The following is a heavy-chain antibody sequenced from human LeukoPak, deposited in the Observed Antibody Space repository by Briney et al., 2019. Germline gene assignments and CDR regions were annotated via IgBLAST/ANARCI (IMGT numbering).Heavy chain of an antibody. J-gene: IGHJ4*02. D-gene: IGHD6-13*01. CDR3: ARDQGSLTRSWYTGY. Sequence: GASVKXXXXXSXXTFTGYHIXWVRQAPGQGLEWXGRINPYSGETNFAQKFQGRVTMTRDTSITTAYMDLSSLTPDDTAVYLCARDQGSLTRSWYTGYWGQGTQVTVSS. CDR1: XXTFTGYH. V-gene: IGHV1-2*06. CDR2: INPYSGET.